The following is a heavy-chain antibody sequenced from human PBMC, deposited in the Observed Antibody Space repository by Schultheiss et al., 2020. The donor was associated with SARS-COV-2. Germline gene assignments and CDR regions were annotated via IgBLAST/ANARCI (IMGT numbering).Heavy chain of an antibody. D-gene: IGHD6-13*01. CDR3: ARGIAAAGADY. CDR1: GFTFSSYI. V-gene: IGHV3-21*01. Sequence: GGSLRLSCAASGFTFSSYIMNWVRQAPGKGLEWVSSISSSSSYIYYADSVKGRFTISRDNAKNSLYLQMNSLRAEDTAVYYCARGIAAAGADYWGQGTLVTVSS. CDR2: ISSSSSYI. J-gene: IGHJ4*02.